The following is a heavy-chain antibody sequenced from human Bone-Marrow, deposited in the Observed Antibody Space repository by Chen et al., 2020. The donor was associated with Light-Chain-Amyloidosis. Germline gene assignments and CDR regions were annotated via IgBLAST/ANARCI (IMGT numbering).Heavy chain of an antibody. CDR2: ISYDGSRV. V-gene: IGHV3-30*03. J-gene: IGHJ4*02. D-gene: IGHD3-10*01. CDR3: ARERDGRGLDY. Sequence: VESGGGLVQPGRSLRLSSAASGFTLSSYAMYWVRQAPGKGLEWLAFISYDGSRVSYAGSLKGRFTISRDQSKRKLYLQMNSLGPEDTALYYCARERDGRGLDYWGQGTLVSVST. CDR1: GFTLSSYA.